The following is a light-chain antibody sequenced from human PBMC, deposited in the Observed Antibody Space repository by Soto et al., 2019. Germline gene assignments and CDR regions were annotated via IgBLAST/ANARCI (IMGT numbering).Light chain of an antibody. Sequence: DIQMTQSPSSLSASAGDRVTITCRASQSISSFLSWFKQKPGKAPVLLIYAASSLQSGVPSRFSGSGSATDFTLTISSLQPEDFATYYCQQSYSTPYTFGQGTKLEIK. V-gene: IGKV1-39*01. CDR2: AAS. J-gene: IGKJ2*01. CDR1: QSISSF. CDR3: QQSYSTPYT.